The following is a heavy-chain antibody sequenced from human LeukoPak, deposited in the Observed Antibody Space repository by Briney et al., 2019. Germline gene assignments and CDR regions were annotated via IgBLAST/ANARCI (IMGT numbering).Heavy chain of an antibody. Sequence: GASVKVSCKASGYTFTGYFLHWVRQAPGQGLEWLGWINPNSGGTNYAPKFQGRVTMTRDTSISTAYMALSRLRSDDTAVYYCASSIVYCSSTSCYFNWGQGTLVTVSS. CDR1: GYTFTGYF. CDR3: ASSIVYCSSTSCYFN. D-gene: IGHD2-2*01. J-gene: IGHJ4*02. CDR2: INPNSGGT. V-gene: IGHV1-2*02.